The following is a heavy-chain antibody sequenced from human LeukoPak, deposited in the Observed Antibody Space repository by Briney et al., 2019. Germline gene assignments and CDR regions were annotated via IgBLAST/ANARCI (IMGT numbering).Heavy chain of an antibody. J-gene: IGHJ6*03. Sequence: PSETLSLTCTVSGGSISTSAFYWGWIRQPPGKGLEWIGSIYDSGNEFYNPSLKSRVTISADTSKNQFSLKLNSVTAADTAMYYCARQISDYYYYYMDVWGEGITVIVSS. CDR1: GGSISTSAFY. V-gene: IGHV4-39*01. CDR3: ARQISDYYYYYMDV. D-gene: IGHD2/OR15-2a*01. CDR2: IYDSGNE.